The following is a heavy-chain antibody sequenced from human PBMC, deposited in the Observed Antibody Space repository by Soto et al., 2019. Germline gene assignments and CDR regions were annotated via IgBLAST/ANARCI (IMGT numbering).Heavy chain of an antibody. D-gene: IGHD2-8*01. CDR1: GFTFSSYA. CDR3: AKTTSAARGYCTNGVCYTFDY. J-gene: IGHJ4*02. V-gene: IGHV3-23*01. Sequence: PGGSLRLSCAASGFTFSSYAMSWVRQAPGKGLEWVSAISGSGGSTYYADSVKGRFTISRDNSKNTLYLQMNSLRAEDTAVYYCAKTTSAARGYCTNGVCYTFDYWGQGTLVTVSS. CDR2: ISGSGGST.